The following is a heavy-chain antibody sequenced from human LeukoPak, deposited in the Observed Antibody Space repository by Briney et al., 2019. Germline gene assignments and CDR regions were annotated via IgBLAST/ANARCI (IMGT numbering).Heavy chain of an antibody. D-gene: IGHD2-2*01. J-gene: IGHJ4*02. CDR1: GYSLTSYW. CDR2: IYPGDSDT. CDR3: ARQVRCSSTSCLDY. V-gene: IGHV5-51*01. Sequence: GESLKISCRGSGYSLTSYWIGWVRQMPGKGLEWMGIIYPGDSDTRYSPSFQGQVTISADKSISTAYLQWSSLKASDTAMYYCARQVRCSSTSCLDYWGQGTLVTVSS.